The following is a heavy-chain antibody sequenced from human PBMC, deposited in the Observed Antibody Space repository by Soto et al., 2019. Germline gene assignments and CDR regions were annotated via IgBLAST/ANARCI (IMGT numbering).Heavy chain of an antibody. J-gene: IGHJ6*02. V-gene: IGHV3-30-3*01. CDR2: ISYDGSNK. CDR1: GFTSSSYA. Sequence: QVQLVESGGGVVQPGRSLRLSCAASGFTSSSYAMHWVRQAPGKGLEWVAVISYDGSNKYYADSVKGRFTISRDNSKNKLYLQMNSLRAEDTAVYYCAGQIAAAGYYYYGMDVWGQGTTVTVSS. D-gene: IGHD6-13*01. CDR3: AGQIAAAGYYYYGMDV.